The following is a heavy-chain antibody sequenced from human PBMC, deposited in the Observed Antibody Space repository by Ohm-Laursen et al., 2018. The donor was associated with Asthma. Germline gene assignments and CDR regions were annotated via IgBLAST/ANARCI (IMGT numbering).Heavy chain of an antibody. CDR1: GGSITTGGHY. V-gene: IGHV4-31*03. CDR2: IYYSGST. D-gene: IGHD3-3*01. Sequence: TLSLTCTVSGGSITTGGHYWAWIRQHPGKGLEWIGYIYYSGSTYYNPSLKSRVTISVDTSKNQFSLKLSSVTAADTAVYYCARGAPPYYDFWSAHGVFDPWGQGTLVTVSS. CDR3: ARGAPPYYDFWSAHGVFDP. J-gene: IGHJ5*02.